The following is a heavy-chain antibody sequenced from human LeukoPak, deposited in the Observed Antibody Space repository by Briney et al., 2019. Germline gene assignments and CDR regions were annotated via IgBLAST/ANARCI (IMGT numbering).Heavy chain of an antibody. CDR2: IYYSGST. CDR3: ASGGIAAGLDY. D-gene: IGHD6-13*01. V-gene: IGHV4-59*08. Sequence: SETLSLTCTVSGGSISSYYWSWIRQPPGKGLEWIGYIYYSGSTNYNPSLKSRVTISVDTSRNQFSLKLSSVTAADTAVYYCASGGIAAGLDYWGQGTLVTVSS. CDR1: GGSISSYY. J-gene: IGHJ4*02.